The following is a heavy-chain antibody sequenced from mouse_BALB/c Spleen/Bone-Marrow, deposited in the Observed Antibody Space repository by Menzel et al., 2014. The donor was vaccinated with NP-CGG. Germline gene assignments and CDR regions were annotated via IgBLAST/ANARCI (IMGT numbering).Heavy chain of an antibody. Sequence: EVKLLESGGGLVQPGGSRKLSCAASGFTFSDYGMAWVRQAPGKGPEWVAFISNLAYSIYYADTVTGRFTISGENAKNTLYLEMSSLRSEDTAMYYCARDYYGSSYWYFDVWGAGTTVTVSS. CDR3: ARDYYGSSYWYFDV. D-gene: IGHD1-1*01. CDR1: GFTFSDYG. J-gene: IGHJ1*01. V-gene: IGHV5-15*02. CDR2: ISNLAYSI.